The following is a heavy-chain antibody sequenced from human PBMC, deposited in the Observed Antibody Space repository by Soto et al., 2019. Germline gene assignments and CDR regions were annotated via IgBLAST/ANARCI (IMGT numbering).Heavy chain of an antibody. D-gene: IGHD3-22*01. Sequence: SLRLSCAASGFTFSSYSMNWVRQAPGKGLEWVSYISSSSSTIYYADSVKGRFTISRDNAKNSLYLQMNSLRDEDTAVYYCAREPWSYDSSGFDYWGQGTLVTVSS. CDR3: AREPWSYDSSGFDY. CDR1: GFTFSSYS. V-gene: IGHV3-48*02. J-gene: IGHJ4*02. CDR2: ISSSSSTI.